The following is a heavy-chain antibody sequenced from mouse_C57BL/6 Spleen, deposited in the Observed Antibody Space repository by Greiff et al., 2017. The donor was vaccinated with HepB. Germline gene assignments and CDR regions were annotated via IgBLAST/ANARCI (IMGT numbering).Heavy chain of an antibody. CDR3: ARGYYYGPRGGYFDV. CDR2: IYPRDGST. J-gene: IGHJ1*03. V-gene: IGHV1-85*01. CDR1: GYTFTSYD. D-gene: IGHD1-1*01. Sequence: QVQLQQSGPELVKPGASVKLSCKASGYTFTSYDINWVKQRPGQGLEWIGWIYPRDGSTKYNEKCKGKATLTVDTSSSTAYMELHSLTSEDSAVYFCARGYYYGPRGGYFDVWGTGTTVTVSS.